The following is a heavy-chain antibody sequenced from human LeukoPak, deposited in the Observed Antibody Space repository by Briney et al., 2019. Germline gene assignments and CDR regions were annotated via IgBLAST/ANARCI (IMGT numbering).Heavy chain of an antibody. CDR1: GYIFTNYG. Sequence: GASVKVSCKASGYIFTNYGVNWVRQAPGQGLEWIGWINTETGNPTYAQGFTGRFVFSLDTSVSAAYLQITSLKADDTAAYYCVRGTPTPGMDYWGQGTQVTVSS. V-gene: IGHV7-4-1*02. J-gene: IGHJ4*02. CDR2: INTETGNP. CDR3: VRGTPTPGMDY. D-gene: IGHD3-10*01.